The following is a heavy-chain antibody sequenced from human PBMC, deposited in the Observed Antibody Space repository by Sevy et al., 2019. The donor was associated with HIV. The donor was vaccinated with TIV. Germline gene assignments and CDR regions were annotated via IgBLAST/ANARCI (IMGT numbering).Heavy chain of an antibody. J-gene: IGHJ4*02. D-gene: IGHD7-27*01. Sequence: GGSLRLSCEASGFTFSSYGMSWVRQAPGKGLEWVSYISGTGGSTDYADSAKGRFTISRDNSKNTLYIHMISLRAEDTAVYFCAKDGGRNWDQFFFDSWGQGTLVTVSS. CDR1: GFTFSSYG. CDR3: AKDGGRNWDQFFFDS. CDR2: ISGTGGST. V-gene: IGHV3-23*01.